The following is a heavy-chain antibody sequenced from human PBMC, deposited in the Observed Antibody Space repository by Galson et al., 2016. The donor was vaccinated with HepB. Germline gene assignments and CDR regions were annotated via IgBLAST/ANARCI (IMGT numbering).Heavy chain of an antibody. Sequence: SVKVSCKASGYTFTSYGISWVRQAPGQGLEWMGWISAYNGNTNYAQKLQGRVTITTDTSTSTAYMELRRLRSDDTAVYYCARRGAAAGGWYYWGQGTLVTVSS. V-gene: IGHV1-18*01. CDR2: ISAYNGNT. D-gene: IGHD6-13*01. CDR3: ARRGAAAGGWYY. J-gene: IGHJ4*02. CDR1: GYTFTSYG.